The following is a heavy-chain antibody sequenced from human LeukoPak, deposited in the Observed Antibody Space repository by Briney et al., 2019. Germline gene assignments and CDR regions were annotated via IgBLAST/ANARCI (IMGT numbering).Heavy chain of an antibody. D-gene: IGHD1-1*01. CDR2: ISSSGSTI. V-gene: IGHV3-48*03. CDR3: ARASNWNDADFEY. CDR1: GLTFSSYE. Sequence: PGGSLRLSCAASGLTFSSYEMSWVRQAPGKGLEWVSYISSSGSTIYYADSVKGRFTISRDNAKKTLYLQMNSLRAEDTAVYYCARASNWNDADFEYWGQGTLVTVSS. J-gene: IGHJ4*02.